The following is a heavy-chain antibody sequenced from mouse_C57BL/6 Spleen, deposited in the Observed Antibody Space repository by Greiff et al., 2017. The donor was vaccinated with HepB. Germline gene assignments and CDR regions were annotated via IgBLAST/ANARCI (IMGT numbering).Heavy chain of an antibody. CDR3: ARWWEWYFDV. D-gene: IGHD1-1*02. CDR2: IDPNSGGT. CDR1: GYTFTSYW. J-gene: IGHJ1*03. Sequence: QVQLKQPGAELVKPGASVKLSCKASGYTFTSYWMHWVKQRPGRGLEWIGSIDPNSGGTKYNEKFKSKATLTVDKPSSTAYMQLSSLTSEDSAVYYCARWWEWYFDVWGTGTTVTVSS. V-gene: IGHV1-72*01.